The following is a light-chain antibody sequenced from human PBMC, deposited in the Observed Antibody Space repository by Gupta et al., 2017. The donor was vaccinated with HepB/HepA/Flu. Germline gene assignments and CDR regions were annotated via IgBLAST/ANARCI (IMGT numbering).Light chain of an antibody. V-gene: IGLV1-47*01. Sequence: QSVLPQSPSASGTPGQRVTISCSGSSSNIGSNYVYWYQQLPGTAPKLLIYRNNQRPSGVPDRFSGSKSGTSASLAISGLRSEDEADYYCAAWDDSLSGPVFGGGTKLTVL. J-gene: IGLJ2*01. CDR1: SSNIGSNY. CDR2: RNN. CDR3: AAWDDSLSGPV.